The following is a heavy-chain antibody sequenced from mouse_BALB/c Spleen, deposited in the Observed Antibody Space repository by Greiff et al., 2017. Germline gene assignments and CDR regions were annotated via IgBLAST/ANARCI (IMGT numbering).Heavy chain of an antibody. V-gene: IGHV1-54*01. J-gene: IGHJ2*01. CDR1: GYAFTNYL. CDR2: INPGSGGT. D-gene: IGHD2-14*01. CDR3: AGERYDY. Sequence: VQLQQSGAELVRPGTSVKVSCKASGYAFTNYLIEWVKQRPGQGLEWIGVINPGSGGTNYNEKFKGKATLTADKSSSTAYMQLSSLTSDDSAVYFCAGERYDYWGQGTTLTVSS.